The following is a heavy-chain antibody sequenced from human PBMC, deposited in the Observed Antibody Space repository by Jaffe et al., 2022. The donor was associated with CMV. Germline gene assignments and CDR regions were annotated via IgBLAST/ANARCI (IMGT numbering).Heavy chain of an antibody. CDR3: ARDYSVRRYRWDYYDFWSGYYPPPYGMDV. D-gene: IGHD3-3*01. CDR2: IYTSGST. V-gene: IGHV4-4*07. Sequence: QVQLQESGPGLVKPSETLSLTCTVSGGSISSYYWSWIRQPAGKGLEWIGRIYTSGSTNYNPSLKSRVTMSVDTSKNQFSLKLSSVTAADTAVYYCARDYSVRRYRWDYYDFWSGYYPPPYGMDVWGQGTTVTVSS. J-gene: IGHJ6*02. CDR1: GGSISSYY.